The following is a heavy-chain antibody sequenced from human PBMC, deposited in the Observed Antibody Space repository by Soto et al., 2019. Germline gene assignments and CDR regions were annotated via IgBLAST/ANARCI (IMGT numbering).Heavy chain of an antibody. J-gene: IGHJ6*02. Sequence: QVQLVQSGGEVKKPGASVKVSCKTSGYSFTTYGISWVRQAPGQGLEWMGWISAYNGNTNYAQKLQDRVTRTTDTSTSTAYMELRSLRSDDTAVYYCAREGPAPYYYYGMDVWGQGSTVTVSS. V-gene: IGHV1-18*01. CDR1: GYSFTTYG. CDR3: AREGPAPYYYYGMDV. CDR2: ISAYNGNT.